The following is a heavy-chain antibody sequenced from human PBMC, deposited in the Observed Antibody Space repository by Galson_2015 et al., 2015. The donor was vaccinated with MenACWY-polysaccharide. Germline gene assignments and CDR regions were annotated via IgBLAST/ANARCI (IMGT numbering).Heavy chain of an antibody. CDR1: GFTFSKNW. D-gene: IGHD3-9*01. CDR2: ISLDGTTK. CDR3: VRGGADFESDCP. V-gene: IGHV3-7*01. Sequence: SLRLSCAASGFTFSKNWMTWVRQAPGKGLEWVANISLDGTTKYYVGSVRGRFTISRDNADNLLFLQLNSLSAEDTALYYCVRGGADFESDCPWGQGTLVTVSS. J-gene: IGHJ5*02.